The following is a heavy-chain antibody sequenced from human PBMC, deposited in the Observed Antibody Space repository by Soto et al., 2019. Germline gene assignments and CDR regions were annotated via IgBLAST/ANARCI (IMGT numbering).Heavy chain of an antibody. D-gene: IGHD2-2*01. CDR2: IYYSGST. J-gene: IGHJ5*02. CDR1: GGSISTGNYY. V-gene: IGHV4-31*03. Sequence: PSETLSLTCTVSGGSISTGNYYWSWIRQHPGKGLEWIGYIYYSGSTHYNPSLKSRVNISVDTSENQFSLKLSSVTAADTAVYYCARGLSTYCSTTNCYSAWFDPWGQGALVT. CDR3: ARGLSTYCSTTNCYSAWFDP.